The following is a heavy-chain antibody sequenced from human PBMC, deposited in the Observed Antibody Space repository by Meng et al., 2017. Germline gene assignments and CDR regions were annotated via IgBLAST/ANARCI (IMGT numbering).Heavy chain of an antibody. J-gene: IGHJ6*02. D-gene: IGHD3-10*01. Sequence: GGSLRLSCAASGFTFSSYWMSWVRQAPGKGLEWVANIKQDGSEKYYVDSVKGRFTISRDNAKNSLYLQMNSLRAEDTAVYYCAREQRGPSGYYYYGMDVWGQGTLVTVSS. CDR3: AREQRGPSGYYYYGMDV. CDR1: GFTFSSYW. V-gene: IGHV3-7*01. CDR2: IKQDGSEK.